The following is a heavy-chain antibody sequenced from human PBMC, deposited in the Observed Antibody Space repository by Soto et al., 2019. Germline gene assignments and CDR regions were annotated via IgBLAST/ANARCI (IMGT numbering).Heavy chain of an antibody. CDR1: GGSIRTTSYY. CDR3: ARPYASGWFGRNVFDF. CDR2: IYYSGSS. D-gene: IGHD6-19*01. J-gene: IGHJ4*02. V-gene: IGHV4-39*01. Sequence: SETLSLTCTVSGGSIRTTSYYWGWIRQPPGKGLEWIGSIYYSGSSYFNPSLKSRVTISVDTSKNQFSVKLTSVTAADTAVYYCARPYASGWFGRNVFDFRGQGFLVTVSS.